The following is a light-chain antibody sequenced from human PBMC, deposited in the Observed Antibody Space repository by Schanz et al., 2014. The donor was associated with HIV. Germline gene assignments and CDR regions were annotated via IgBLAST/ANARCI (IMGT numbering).Light chain of an antibody. J-gene: IGLJ3*02. CDR2: RNN. V-gene: IGLV1-44*01. CDR1: SSNIGSNS. CDR3: AAWDDRSYVL. Sequence: QSVLTQPPSASGTPGQRVTISCSGSSSNIGSNSVHWYQHLPGTAPKLLIYRNNQRPSGVPDRFSGSKSGTSASLAISGLQSEDEADYYCAAWDDRSYVLFGGGTKLTVL.